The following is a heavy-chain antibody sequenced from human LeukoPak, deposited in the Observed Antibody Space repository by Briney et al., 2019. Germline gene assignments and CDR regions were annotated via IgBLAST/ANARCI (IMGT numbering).Heavy chain of an antibody. Sequence: GGSLRLSCAASGFTFSSYSMNWVRQAPGKGLEWVSSISSSSSYIYYADSVKGRFTISRDNARNSLYLQMNSLRAEDTAVYYCAREIVVVPAAPPGFDYWGQGTLVTVSS. CDR2: ISSSSSYI. V-gene: IGHV3-21*01. CDR3: AREIVVVPAAPPGFDY. CDR1: GFTFSSYS. J-gene: IGHJ4*02. D-gene: IGHD2-2*01.